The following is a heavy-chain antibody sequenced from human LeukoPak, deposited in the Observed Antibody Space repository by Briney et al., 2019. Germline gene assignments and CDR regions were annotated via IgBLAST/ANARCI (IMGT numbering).Heavy chain of an antibody. Sequence: GGSLRLSCAASGFTFNNYGMHWVRQAAGKGLEWVAFIRCDGSKDYYADSVKGRFTISRDNSKNTLYLQMSSLRPDDTAVYYCAKVHGFYYILQHSGQGTLVTVST. CDR1: GFTFNNYG. V-gene: IGHV3-30*02. D-gene: IGHD3-10*01. J-gene: IGHJ1*01. CDR2: IRCDGSKD. CDR3: AKVHGFYYILQH.